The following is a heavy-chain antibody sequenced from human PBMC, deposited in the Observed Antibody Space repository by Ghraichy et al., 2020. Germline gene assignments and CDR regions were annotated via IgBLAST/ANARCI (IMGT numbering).Heavy chain of an antibody. J-gene: IGHJ4*02. CDR2: IIPILGIA. Sequence: SVKVSCKASGATFSSYTISWVRHAPGQGLEWMGRIIPILGIANYAQKFQGRVTITADKSTSTAYMELSSLRSEDTAVYYCARDFEGSGILFVGRQDYWGQGTLVTVSS. V-gene: IGHV1-69*04. CDR3: ARDFEGSGILFVGRQDY. D-gene: IGHD3-10*01. CDR1: GATFSSYT.